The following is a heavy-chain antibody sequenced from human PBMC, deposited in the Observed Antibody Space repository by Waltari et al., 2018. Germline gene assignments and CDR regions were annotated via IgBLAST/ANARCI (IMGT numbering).Heavy chain of an antibody. CDR1: GYSFTSYW. J-gene: IGHJ3*02. CDR3: ARQFSYSSGWYIGDAFDI. D-gene: IGHD6-19*01. CDR2: SYPGDSDT. V-gene: IGHV5-51*01. Sequence: EVQLVQSGAEVKKPGESLKISCKGSGYSFTSYWIGWVRQMPGTGLEWVGNSYPGDSDTRYSPSFQDQVTISADKSISTAYLQWSSLKASDTAMYYCARQFSYSSGWYIGDAFDIWGQGTMVTVSS.